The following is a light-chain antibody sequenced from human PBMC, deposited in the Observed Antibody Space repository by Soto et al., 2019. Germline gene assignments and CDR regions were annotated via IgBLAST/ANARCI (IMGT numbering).Light chain of an antibody. Sequence: EVVMTQSPATLSVSPGERATLSCRASQSVHSNLAWYQQKPGQAPSLLISYASTRATGIPARFSGSGSGTAFTLTTSSLQSEDFGVYYCQHYSNWRPNFGRGTKVEIK. V-gene: IGKV3-15*01. CDR3: QHYSNWRPN. CDR2: YAS. J-gene: IGKJ3*01. CDR1: QSVHSN.